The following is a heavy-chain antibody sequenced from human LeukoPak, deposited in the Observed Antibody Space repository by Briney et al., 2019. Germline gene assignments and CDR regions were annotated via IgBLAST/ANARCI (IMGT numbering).Heavy chain of an antibody. CDR3: ASGLYSSSWVDY. CDR1: GYTFTVYY. J-gene: IGHJ4*02. D-gene: IGHD6-13*01. Sequence: ASVTVSCKASGYTFTVYYMHWVRQAPGQGLEWMGWINPNSGGTNYAQKFQGRVTMTRDTSISTAYMELSRLRSDDTAVYYCASGLYSSSWVDYWGQGTLVTVSS. CDR2: INPNSGGT. V-gene: IGHV1-2*02.